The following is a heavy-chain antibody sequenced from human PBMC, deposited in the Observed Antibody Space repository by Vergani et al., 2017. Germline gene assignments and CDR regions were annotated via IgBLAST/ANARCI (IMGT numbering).Heavy chain of an antibody. Sequence: QVSLVESGGGVVQPGRSLTLTCSASGFGFKNFAMHWVRQAPGKVLGWVATISKDGTHDYYEPSVRGRFAVSRDNFKNTMYLQMNRLTTDDTAVYFCARGETDIVVRSSDCSHLLYDWGHGILVTVSS. V-gene: IGHV3-30*03. CDR3: ARGETDIVVRSSDCSHLLYD. CDR1: GFGFKNFA. CDR2: ISKDGTHD. D-gene: IGHD2-21*01. J-gene: IGHJ1*01.